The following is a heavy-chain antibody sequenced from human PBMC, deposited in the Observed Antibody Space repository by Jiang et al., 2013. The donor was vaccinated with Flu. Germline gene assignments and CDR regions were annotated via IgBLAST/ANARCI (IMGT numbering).Heavy chain of an antibody. CDR3: ARVRHYGIQYYYYGMDV. J-gene: IGHJ6*02. CDR2: IYPGDSDT. Sequence: GAEVKKPGESLKISCKGSGYSFTSYWIGWVRQMPGKGLEWMGIIYPGDSDTRYSPSFQGQVTISADKSISTAYLQWSSLKASDTAMYYCARVRHYGIQYYYYGMDVWGQGTTVTVSS. D-gene: IGHD4-17*01. CDR1: GYSFTSYW. V-gene: IGHV5-51*01.